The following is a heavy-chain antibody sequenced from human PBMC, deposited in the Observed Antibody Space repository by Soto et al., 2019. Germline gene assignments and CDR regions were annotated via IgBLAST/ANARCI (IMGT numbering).Heavy chain of an antibody. CDR2: IRSKAYGGTT. Sequence: GGSLRLSCTASGFTIGDYAMSWFRQAPGKGLEWVGFIRSKAYGGTTEYAASVKGRFTISRDDSKSIAYLQMNSLKTEDTAVYYCTRLTIFGVVTPYYFDYWGQGTLVTVSS. CDR3: TRLTIFGVVTPYYFDY. V-gene: IGHV3-49*03. D-gene: IGHD3-3*01. CDR1: GFTIGDYA. J-gene: IGHJ4*02.